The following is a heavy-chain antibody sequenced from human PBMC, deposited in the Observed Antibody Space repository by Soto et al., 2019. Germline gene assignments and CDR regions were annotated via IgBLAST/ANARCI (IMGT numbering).Heavy chain of an antibody. CDR3: AKQESSGYYYVSWFDP. D-gene: IGHD3-22*01. Sequence: GGSLRLSCAASGFTFSSYAMSWVRQAPGKGLEWVSAISGSGGSTYYADSVKGRFTISRDNSKNTLYLQMNSLRAEDTAVYYCAKQESSGYYYVSWFDPWGQGTLVTVSS. CDR1: GFTFSSYA. J-gene: IGHJ5*02. V-gene: IGHV3-23*01. CDR2: ISGSGGST.